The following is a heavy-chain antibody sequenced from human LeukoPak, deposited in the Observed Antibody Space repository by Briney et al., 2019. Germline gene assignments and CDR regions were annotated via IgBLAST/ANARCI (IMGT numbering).Heavy chain of an antibody. CDR2: TSAYNGNT. CDR1: GYTFTSYG. D-gene: IGHD3-22*01. V-gene: IGHV1-18*01. CDR3: ARDFYDSSGYYVPEVPLSDY. Sequence: AASVKVSCKASGYTFTSYGISWVRQAPGQGLEWMGWTSAYNGNTNYAQKLQGRVTMTTDTSTSTAYMELRSLRSDDTAVYYCARDFYDSSGYYVPEVPLSDYWGQGTLVTVSS. J-gene: IGHJ4*02.